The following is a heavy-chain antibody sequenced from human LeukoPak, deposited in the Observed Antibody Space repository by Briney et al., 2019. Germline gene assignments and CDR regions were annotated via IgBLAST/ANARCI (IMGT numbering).Heavy chain of an antibody. CDR3: ARDGTRIAARLFDY. Sequence: ASVKVSCKASGYTFTSYYMHWVRQAPGQGLEWLGIINPSGGSASYAQKFQGRVTMTRDMSTSTVYMELSSLRSEDTAVYYCARDGTRIAARLFDYWGQGTLVTVSS. CDR2: INPSGGSA. V-gene: IGHV1-46*01. CDR1: GYTFTSYY. D-gene: IGHD6-6*01. J-gene: IGHJ4*02.